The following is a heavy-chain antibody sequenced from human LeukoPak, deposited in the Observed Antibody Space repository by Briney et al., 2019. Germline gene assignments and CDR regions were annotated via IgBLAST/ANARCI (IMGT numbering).Heavy chain of an antibody. CDR1: GFTFSSYS. V-gene: IGHV3-21*04. D-gene: IGHD6-19*01. Sequence: GGSLRLSCAASGFTFSSYSMNWVRQAPGKGLEWVSSISSSSSYIYYADSVKGRFTISRDNAKNSLYLQMNSLRAEDTALYYCAKPEAKYSSDWYYFDYWGQGTLVTVSS. CDR2: ISSSSSYI. J-gene: IGHJ4*02. CDR3: AKPEAKYSSDWYYFDY.